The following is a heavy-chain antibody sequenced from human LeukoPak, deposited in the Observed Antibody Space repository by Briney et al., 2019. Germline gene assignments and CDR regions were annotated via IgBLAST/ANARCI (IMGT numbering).Heavy chain of an antibody. CDR3: ARRRLPGGSATGCFDP. Sequence: PGESLKISCKGSGYSFTTYWIGWVRQMPGKGLEWMGIIYPGDSDTRYSPSFQGQVTISADKSISTAYLQWSSLKASDTAMYYCARRRLPGGSATGCFDPWGQGTLVTVSS. CDR1: GYSFTTYW. CDR2: IYPGDSDT. J-gene: IGHJ5*02. D-gene: IGHD1-26*01. V-gene: IGHV5-51*01.